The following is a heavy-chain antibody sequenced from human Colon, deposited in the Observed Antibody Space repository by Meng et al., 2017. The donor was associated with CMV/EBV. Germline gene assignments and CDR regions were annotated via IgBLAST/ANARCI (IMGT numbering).Heavy chain of an antibody. Sequence: KASGYTFTGYYMHWVRQAPGQGLEWVGRIHPNTGAANYGQKFQGRVTMTSDTSMSTVYMEVNRLTSDDTAVYYCARNGYYGSYISDYWGQGTLVTVSS. CDR1: GYTFTGYY. CDR3: ARNGYYGSYISDY. D-gene: IGHD1-26*01. J-gene: IGHJ4*02. CDR2: IHPNTGAA. V-gene: IGHV1-2*06.